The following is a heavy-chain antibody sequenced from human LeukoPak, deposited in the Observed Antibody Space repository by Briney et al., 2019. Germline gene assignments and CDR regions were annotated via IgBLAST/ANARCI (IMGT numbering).Heavy chain of an antibody. CDR3: ASIVYSGYDSNDY. J-gene: IGHJ4*02. CDR1: GFTFSSYS. CDR2: ISSSSSYI. D-gene: IGHD5-12*01. Sequence: PGGSLRLSCAASGFTFSSYSMNWVRQAPGKGLEWVSSISSSSSYIYYADSVKGRFTISRDNAKNSLYLQMNRLRAEDTAVYYCASIVYSGYDSNDYWGQGTLVTVSS. V-gene: IGHV3-21*01.